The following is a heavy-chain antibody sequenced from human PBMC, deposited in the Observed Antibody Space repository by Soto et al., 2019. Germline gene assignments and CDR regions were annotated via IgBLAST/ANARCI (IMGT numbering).Heavy chain of an antibody. J-gene: IGHJ3*02. CDR2: ISYDGSNK. CDR3: ARARRGRGHDAFDI. D-gene: IGHD1-26*01. CDR1: GFTFSSYA. V-gene: IGHV3-30-3*01. Sequence: QVQLVESGGGVVQPGRSLRLSCAASGFTFSSYAMHWVRQAPGKGLEWVAVISYDGSNKYYADSVKGRFTISRDNSKNTLYLQMNSRRAEDTAVYYCARARRGRGHDAFDIWGQGTMVTVSS.